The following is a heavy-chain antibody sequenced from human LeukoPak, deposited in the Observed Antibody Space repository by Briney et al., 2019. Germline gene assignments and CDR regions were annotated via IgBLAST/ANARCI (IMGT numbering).Heavy chain of an antibody. D-gene: IGHD2-2*01. J-gene: IGHJ5*02. CDR3: ARDSTSDNWFDP. V-gene: IGHV1-8*01. CDR2: MNPNSGNT. Sequence: ASVKVSCKASGYTFPSYGINWVRQATGQGLEWMGWMNPNSGNTGYAQKFQGRVTMTRNTSISTAYMELSSLRSEDTAVYYCARDSTSDNWFDPWGQGTLVTVSS. CDR1: GYTFPSYG.